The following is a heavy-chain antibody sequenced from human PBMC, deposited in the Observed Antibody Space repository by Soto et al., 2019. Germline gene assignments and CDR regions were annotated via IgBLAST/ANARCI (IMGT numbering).Heavy chain of an antibody. D-gene: IGHD6-13*01. CDR3: ARDIAAAGTGTDY. V-gene: IGHV1-69*08. CDR2: IIPILGIA. CDR1: GGTFSSYT. Sequence: QVQLVQSGAEVKKPGSSVKVSCKASGGTFSSYTISWVRQAPGQGLEWMGRIIPILGIANYAQKFQGRVTITAAKSTSTAYMELSSLRSEDTAVYYCARDIAAAGTGTDYWGQGTLVTVSS. J-gene: IGHJ4*02.